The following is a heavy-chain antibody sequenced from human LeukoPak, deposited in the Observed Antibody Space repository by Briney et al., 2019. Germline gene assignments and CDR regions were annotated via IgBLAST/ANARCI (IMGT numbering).Heavy chain of an antibody. CDR2: IYQSGST. J-gene: IGHJ5*02. V-gene: IGHV4-4*02. Sequence: SGTLSLTCAVSGGSISSSNLWSWVRQPPGKGLEWIGEIYQSGSTNYNPSLKSRVTISIDKSKNQFSLKLSSMTAADTAVYYCARSFRYSGYDYWFDPWGQGTQVTVSS. CDR3: ARSFRYSGYDYWFDP. D-gene: IGHD5-12*01. CDR1: GGSISSSNL.